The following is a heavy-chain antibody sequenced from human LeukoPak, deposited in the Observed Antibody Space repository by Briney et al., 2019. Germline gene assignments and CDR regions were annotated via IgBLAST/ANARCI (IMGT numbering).Heavy chain of an antibody. Sequence: ASVKVSCKASGSTVTGNYIHWVRQAPGQGLEWMGLINPNSGGTNYAQKFQGRVTLTKDTSITTGYMELSSLRSDDTAVYYCARDLSGSYDYWGQGTLVTVSS. D-gene: IGHD1-26*01. V-gene: IGHV1-2*02. CDR1: GSTVTGNY. J-gene: IGHJ4*02. CDR2: INPNSGGT. CDR3: ARDLSGSYDY.